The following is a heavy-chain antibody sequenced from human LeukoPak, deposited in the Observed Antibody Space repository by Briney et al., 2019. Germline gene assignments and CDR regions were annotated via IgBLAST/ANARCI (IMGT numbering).Heavy chain of an antibody. V-gene: IGHV3-21*01. CDR2: ISLSGRFI. CDR1: GFNFSALS. CDR3: AREMLVIPAAVDY. Sequence: PGGSLRLSCGASGFNFSALSMSWVRQAPGKGLEWVASISLSGRFIYYADSLKGRFTISRDNAKNSVHLQVNSLRAEDTAVYYCAREMLVIPAAVDYWGQGTLVTVSS. D-gene: IGHD2-2*01. J-gene: IGHJ4*02.